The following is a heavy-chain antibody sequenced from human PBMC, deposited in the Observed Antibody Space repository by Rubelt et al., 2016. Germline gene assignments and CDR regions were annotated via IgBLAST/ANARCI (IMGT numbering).Heavy chain of an antibody. J-gene: IGHJ3*02. CDR2: IRYDGTNK. CDR3: ARDYSDAFDI. V-gene: IGHV3-30*02. D-gene: IGHD4-11*01. CDR1: FSDYG. Sequence: FSDYGMHWVRQAPGKGLEWVAFIRYDGTNKYYADSVKGRFTISRDNPKNTLYLQMNSLRPEDTAVYSCARDYSDAFDIWGQGTMVTVSS.